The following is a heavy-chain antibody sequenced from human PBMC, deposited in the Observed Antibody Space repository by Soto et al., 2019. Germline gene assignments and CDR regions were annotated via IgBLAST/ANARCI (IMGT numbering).Heavy chain of an antibody. V-gene: IGHV3-15*07. CDR2: VKSKTDGGTT. CDR1: GFTFSNAW. J-gene: IGHJ4*01. CDR3: TTDSYITSIIVRFDY. Sequence: PGGSLRLSCAASGFTFSNAWINWVRQTPGKGLEWVGRVKSKTDGGTTDFAAPVKGRFAISRDDSKNMVYLEMNSLKTEDTAIYYCTTDSYITSIIVRFDYWGHATLVTVSS. D-gene: IGHD3-22*01.